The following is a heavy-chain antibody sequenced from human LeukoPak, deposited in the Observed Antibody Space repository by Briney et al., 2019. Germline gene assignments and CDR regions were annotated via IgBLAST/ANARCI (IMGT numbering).Heavy chain of an antibody. J-gene: IGHJ3*02. CDR1: GGSISSSSYY. CDR2: IYYSGST. D-gene: IGHD3-16*02. V-gene: IGHV4-39*01. Sequence: SETLSLTCTVSGGSISSSSYYWGWIRQPPGKGLEWIGSIYYSGSTYYNPSLKSRVTISVDTSKNQFSLKLSSVTAADTAVYYCVRHLLDMITFGGVIAHDAFDIWGQGTMVTVSS. CDR3: VRHLLDMITFGGVIAHDAFDI.